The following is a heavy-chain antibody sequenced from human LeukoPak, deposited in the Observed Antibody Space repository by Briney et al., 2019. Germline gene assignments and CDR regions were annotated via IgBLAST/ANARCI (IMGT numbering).Heavy chain of an antibody. CDR2: LSGSGITT. Sequence: GGSLRLSCAASGFTFSNSAMSWVRQAPGKGLEWVSTLSGSGITTYYADSVKGRFTISRDNSKNTLYLQMNSLRAEDTAVYYCARAQVGAPTDFWGQGTLVTVSS. CDR1: GFTFSNSA. CDR3: ARAQVGAPTDF. D-gene: IGHD1-26*01. J-gene: IGHJ4*02. V-gene: IGHV3-23*01.